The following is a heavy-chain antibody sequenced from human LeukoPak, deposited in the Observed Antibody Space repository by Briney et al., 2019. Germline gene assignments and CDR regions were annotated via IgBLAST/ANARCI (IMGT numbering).Heavy chain of an antibody. Sequence: PGGSLRLSCAASGFSFSDYSMNWVRQTAGKGLEWVSAISGSGGSTYYADSVKGRFTISRDNSKNTLYLQMNSLRAEDTAVYYCAKCVFWGRILRYFDYWGQGTLVTVSS. CDR1: GFSFSDYS. J-gene: IGHJ4*02. CDR3: AKCVFWGRILRYFDY. D-gene: IGHD7-27*01. V-gene: IGHV3-23*01. CDR2: ISGSGGST.